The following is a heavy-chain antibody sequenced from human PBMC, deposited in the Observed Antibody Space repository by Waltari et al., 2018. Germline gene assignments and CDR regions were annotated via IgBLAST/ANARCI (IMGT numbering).Heavy chain of an antibody. CDR2: IIPILGIA. CDR1: GGTFSSYT. CDR3: ARDLTIIVGATTTDAFDI. J-gene: IGHJ3*02. D-gene: IGHD1-26*01. V-gene: IGHV1-69*08. Sequence: QVQLVQSGAEVKKPGSSVKVSCKASGGTFSSYTISWVRQAPGQGLEWMGRIIPILGIANSAQKFQGRVTITADKSTSTAYMELSSLRSEDTAVYYCARDLTIIVGATTTDAFDIWGQGTMVTVSS.